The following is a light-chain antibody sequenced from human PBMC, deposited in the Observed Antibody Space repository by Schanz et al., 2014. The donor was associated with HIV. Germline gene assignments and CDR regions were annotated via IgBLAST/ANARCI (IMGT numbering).Light chain of an antibody. CDR3: QQSYSFPYT. CDR1: QGIGTY. V-gene: IGKV1-39*01. CDR2: SAS. Sequence: DIQMTQSPSSLSASVGDRVTITCRASQGIGTYLAWYQQEPGKAPKLLIYSASTLQSGVPSRFSGSGSGTDFTLTISSLQPEEFATYYCQQSYSFPYTFGQGTKLEIK. J-gene: IGKJ2*01.